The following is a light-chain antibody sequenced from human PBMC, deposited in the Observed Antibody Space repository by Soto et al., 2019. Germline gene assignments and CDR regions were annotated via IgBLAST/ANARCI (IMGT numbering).Light chain of an antibody. CDR1: QSVGSF. Sequence: EIVLTQSPTTLSLSPGDRATLSCRASQSVGSFLAWYQQKPGQAPRLLIHYASTRATGIPARFSGSGSGTDFTLTISSLESEEFAVYYCKQHSNWPLTVGHGTRLEIK. V-gene: IGKV3-11*01. CDR3: KQHSNWPLT. CDR2: YAS. J-gene: IGKJ5*01.